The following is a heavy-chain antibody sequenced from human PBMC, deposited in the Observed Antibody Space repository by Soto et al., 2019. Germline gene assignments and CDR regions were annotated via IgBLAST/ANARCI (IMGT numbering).Heavy chain of an antibody. CDR3: AREQTSDGMDV. Sequence: QVQLVQSGAEVKKPGASVKVSCKASGYTFTSYDINWVRQATGQGLEWMGWMNPNSGNTGYAQKFQGRVPMPRNTSISTAYMQRSSLRSEDTAVYYCAREQTSDGMDVWGQGTTVTVSS. V-gene: IGHV1-8*01. CDR1: GYTFTSYD. D-gene: IGHD6-13*01. J-gene: IGHJ6*02. CDR2: MNPNSGNT.